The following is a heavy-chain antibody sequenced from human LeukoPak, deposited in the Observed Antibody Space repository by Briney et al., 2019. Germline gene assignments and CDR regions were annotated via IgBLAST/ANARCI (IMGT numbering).Heavy chain of an antibody. CDR3: ARSPKSDDFWSGYYPGEGGWFDP. V-gene: IGHV4-34*01. CDR1: GGSFSGYY. CDR2: INHSGST. D-gene: IGHD3-3*01. Sequence: SETLSLTCAVYGGSFSGYYWSWIRQPPGKGLEWIGEINHSGSTNYNPSLKSRVTISVDTSKNQFSLKLSSVTAADTAVYYCARSPKSDDFWSGYYPGEGGWFDPWGQGTLVTVSS. J-gene: IGHJ5*02.